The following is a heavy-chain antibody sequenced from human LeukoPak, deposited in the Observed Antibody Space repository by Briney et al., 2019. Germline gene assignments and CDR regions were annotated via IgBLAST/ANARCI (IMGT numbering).Heavy chain of an antibody. V-gene: IGHV1-3*01. CDR2: INAVNGNT. Sequence: GASGKFSCKASGYTFTSYAMHWVRQAPGQRLEWMGCINAVNGNTKYSQKFQGRVTITRDTSASKAYMVPSGLRSEDTAVYYCARDSGYSYGPHDYWGQGTLVTVSS. CDR3: ARDSGYSYGPHDY. J-gene: IGHJ4*02. CDR1: GYTFTSYA. D-gene: IGHD5-18*01.